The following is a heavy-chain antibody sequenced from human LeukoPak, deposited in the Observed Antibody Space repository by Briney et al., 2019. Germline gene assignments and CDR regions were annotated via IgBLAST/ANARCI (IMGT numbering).Heavy chain of an antibody. J-gene: IGHJ4*02. Sequence: SGGSRRLSCAASGLTINSYAMYWVRQAPGKGLEWVSGIFGSGGSAHYADSVKGRFTISRDNSKNTVYLQMDSLRVEDTAVYYCGKTTTGYSSGRYPGWPVDYWGQGTLVTVSS. CDR3: GKTTTGYSSGRYPGWPVDY. D-gene: IGHD6-19*01. V-gene: IGHV3-23*01. CDR1: GLTINSYA. CDR2: IFGSGGSA.